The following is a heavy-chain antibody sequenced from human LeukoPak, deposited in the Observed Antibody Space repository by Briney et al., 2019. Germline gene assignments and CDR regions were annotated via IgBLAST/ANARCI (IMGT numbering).Heavy chain of an antibody. CDR2: MYHSGST. J-gene: IGHJ3*02. CDR3: AGHSAHASTNDAFDI. V-gene: IGHV4-59*11. Sequence: SETLSLTCTVSGGSISSHYWSWIRQPPGKGLEWIGYMYHSGSTNYNPSLTSRVTISVDTSKNQFPLKLSSVTAADTAVYYCAGHSAHASTNDAFDIWGQGTMVTVSS. CDR1: GGSISSHY. D-gene: IGHD2-2*01.